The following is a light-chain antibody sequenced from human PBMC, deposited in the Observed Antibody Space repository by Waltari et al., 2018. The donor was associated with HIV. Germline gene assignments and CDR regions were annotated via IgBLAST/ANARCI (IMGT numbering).Light chain of an antibody. J-gene: IGKJ2*01. V-gene: IGKV1-5*03. CDR1: QNVDSW. Sequence: IPLTQSPSTLSASVADRLTITCRASQNVDSWLAWYQQRPGRAPKLLIYKASTLEYGVPARFSGSGSGTDFSLTINGLHPDDFATYFCQQYNSDFYTFGQGTRLDLK. CDR3: QQYNSDFYT. CDR2: KAS.